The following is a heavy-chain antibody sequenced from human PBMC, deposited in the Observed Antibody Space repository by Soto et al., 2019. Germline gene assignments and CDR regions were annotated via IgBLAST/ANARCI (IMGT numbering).Heavy chain of an antibody. CDR3: ARAPQFWSGYSGEYGMDV. CDR2: INTNSGGT. D-gene: IGHD3-3*01. J-gene: IGHJ6*02. CDR1: GYTFTGYY. V-gene: IGHV1-2*04. Sequence: QVQLVQSGAEVKKPGASVKVSCKASGYTFTGYYMHWVRQAPGQGLEWMGWINTNSGGTNYAQKLQGWVTMTRDTSTSTADMELSRLRSDDKAVYYCARAPQFWSGYSGEYGMDVWGQGTTVTVSS.